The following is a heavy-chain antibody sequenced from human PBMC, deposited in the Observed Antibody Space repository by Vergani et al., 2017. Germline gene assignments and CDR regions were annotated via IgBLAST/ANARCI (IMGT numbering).Heavy chain of an antibody. CDR2: IYSGGST. D-gene: IGHD3-10*01. Sequence: EVQLVESGGGLIQPGGSLRLSCAASGFTVSSNYMSWVRQAPGKGLEWVSVIYSGGSTYYADSGKGRFTISRDNSKNTLYLQMNSLRAEDTAVYYCARGGWRFGELPLDYWGQGTLVTVSS. J-gene: IGHJ4*02. V-gene: IGHV3-53*01. CDR1: GFTVSSNY. CDR3: ARGGWRFGELPLDY.